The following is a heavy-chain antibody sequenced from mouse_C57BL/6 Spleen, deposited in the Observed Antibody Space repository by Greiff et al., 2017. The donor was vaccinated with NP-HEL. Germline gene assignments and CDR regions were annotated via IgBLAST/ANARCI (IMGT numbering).Heavy chain of an antibody. D-gene: IGHD1-1*01. CDR2: INSDGGST. CDR3: ARRGVYYYGSSDDWYFDV. J-gene: IGHJ1*03. Sequence: EVQVVESGGGLVQPGESLKLSCESNEYEFPSHDMSWVRKTPEKRLELVAAINSDGGSTYYPDTMERRFIISRDNTKKTLYLQMSSLRSEDTALYYCARRGVYYYGSSDDWYFDVWGTGTTVTVSS. CDR1: EYEFPSHD. V-gene: IGHV5-2*01.